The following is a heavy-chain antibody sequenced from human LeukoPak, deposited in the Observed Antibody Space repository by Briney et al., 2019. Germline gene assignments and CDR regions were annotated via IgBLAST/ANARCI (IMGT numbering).Heavy chain of an antibody. Sequence: ASVKVSCKASGYTFTSYGISWVRQSPGQGLEWMGGIIAYNGNTNYAQKLQGRVTMTTDTSTSTAYMELRSLRSDDTGVYYCAREYSSPYYYYGMDVWGKGTTVTVSS. CDR3: AREYSSPYYYYGMDV. D-gene: IGHD6-13*01. CDR2: IIAYNGNT. V-gene: IGHV1-18*01. CDR1: GYTFTSYG. J-gene: IGHJ6*04.